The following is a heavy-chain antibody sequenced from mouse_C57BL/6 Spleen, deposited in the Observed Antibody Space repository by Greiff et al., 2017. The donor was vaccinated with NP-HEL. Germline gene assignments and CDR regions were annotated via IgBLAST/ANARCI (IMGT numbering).Heavy chain of an antibody. CDR3: AVPLYYGPMDY. D-gene: IGHD2-1*01. Sequence: QVQLQQSGPELVKPGASVKISCKASGYAFSSSWMNWVKQRPGKGLEWIGRIYPGDGDTNYNGKFKGKATLTADKSSSTAYMQLSSLTSEDSAVYFCAVPLYYGPMDYWGQGTSVTVSS. V-gene: IGHV1-82*01. CDR1: GYAFSSSW. CDR2: IYPGDGDT. J-gene: IGHJ4*01.